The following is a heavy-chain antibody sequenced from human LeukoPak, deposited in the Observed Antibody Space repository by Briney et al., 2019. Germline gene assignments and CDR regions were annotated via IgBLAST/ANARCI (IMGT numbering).Heavy chain of an antibody. CDR1: GGSFSGYY. Sequence: PLETLSLTCAVYGGSFSGYYWSWIRQPPGKGLEWIGEINHSGSTNYNPSLKSRVTISVDTSKNQFSLKLSSVTAAGTAVYYCARGWVHYYGSGSYYFDYWGQGTLVTVSS. D-gene: IGHD3-10*01. CDR2: INHSGST. J-gene: IGHJ4*02. V-gene: IGHV4-34*01. CDR3: ARGWVHYYGSGSYYFDY.